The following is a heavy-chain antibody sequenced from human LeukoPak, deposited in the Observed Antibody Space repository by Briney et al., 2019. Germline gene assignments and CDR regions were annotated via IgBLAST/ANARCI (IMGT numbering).Heavy chain of an antibody. Sequence: ASVKVSCKASGYTFTSYDINWVRQATGQGLEWMGWMNPNSGNTGYAQKFQGRVTMTRNTSVSTAYMELSNLRSEDTAVYYCARDCVVVVPAAISYYYGMDVWGQGTTVTVSS. CDR3: ARDCVVVVPAAISYYYGMDV. V-gene: IGHV1-8*01. D-gene: IGHD2-2*01. CDR1: GYTFTSYD. CDR2: MNPNSGNT. J-gene: IGHJ6*02.